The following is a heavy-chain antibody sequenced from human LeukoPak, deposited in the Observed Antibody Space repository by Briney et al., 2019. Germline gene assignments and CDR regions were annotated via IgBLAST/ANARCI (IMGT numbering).Heavy chain of an antibody. Sequence: ASVKVSCKASGYTFTGYYMHWVRQAPGQGLEWMGWINPNICGTNYAQKFQGRVTITRDTSISTAYMELSRLRSDDTAVYHCARAIDILTPLQYYMDVWGKGTTVNIS. CDR1: GYTFTGYY. CDR2: INPNICGT. J-gene: IGHJ6*03. D-gene: IGHD3-9*01. CDR3: ARAIDILTPLQYYMDV. V-gene: IGHV1-2*02.